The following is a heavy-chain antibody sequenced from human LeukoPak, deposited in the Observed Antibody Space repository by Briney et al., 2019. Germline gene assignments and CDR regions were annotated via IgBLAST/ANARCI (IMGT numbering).Heavy chain of an antibody. CDR3: AREGAAPMYYYYMDV. CDR2: LYYRGNT. Sequence: PSETLSLTCAVSGYAITSGYYWGWIRQPPGKGLEWIGSLYYRGNTYYNLSLKSRVTISVDTSKNQFSLKLNSVTAADTAVYYCAREGAAPMYYYYMDVWGKGTTVTVSS. D-gene: IGHD2-2*01. V-gene: IGHV4-38-2*02. CDR1: GYAITSGYY. J-gene: IGHJ6*03.